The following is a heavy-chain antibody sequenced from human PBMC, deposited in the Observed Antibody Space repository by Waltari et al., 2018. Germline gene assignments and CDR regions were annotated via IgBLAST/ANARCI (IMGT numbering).Heavy chain of an antibody. CDR3: ARDGSSNFDY. V-gene: IGHV3-7*01. J-gene: IGHJ4*02. D-gene: IGHD1-26*01. Sequence: EVQLLESGGGLVQSGGSLRLSCAASGFTFSSYAMSWVRQAPGKGLEWVANIKQDGSEKYYVDSVKGRFTISRDNAKNSLYLQMNSLRAEDTAVYYCARDGSSNFDYWGQGTLVTVSS. CDR2: IKQDGSEK. CDR1: GFTFSSYA.